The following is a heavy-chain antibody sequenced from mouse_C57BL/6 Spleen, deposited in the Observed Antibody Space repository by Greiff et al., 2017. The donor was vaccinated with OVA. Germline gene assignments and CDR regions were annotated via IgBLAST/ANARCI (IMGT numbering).Heavy chain of an antibody. CDR2: INPGSGGT. CDR1: GYAFTNYL. V-gene: IGHV1-54*01. J-gene: IGHJ4*01. Sequence: VQLQQSGAELVRPGTSVKVSCKASGYAFTNYLIEWVKQRPGQGLEWIGVINPGSGGTNYNEKFKGKATLTADKSSSTAYMQLSSLTSEDSAVYFCARKGRDWGQGTSVTVSA. CDR3: ARKGRD.